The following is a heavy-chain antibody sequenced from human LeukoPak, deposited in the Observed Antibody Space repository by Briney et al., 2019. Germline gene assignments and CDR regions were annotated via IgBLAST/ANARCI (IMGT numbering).Heavy chain of an antibody. CDR1: GYTFTGYY. CDR3: ARDGGMDV. J-gene: IGHJ6*02. V-gene: IGHV1-2*02. Sequence: ASVKVSCKASGYTFTGYYMHWVRQAPGQGLEWMGWINPNSGGTKYAQKFQDKVTTTRDTSISTAYMELSRLRSDDTAVYYCARDGGMDVWGQGTTVTVSS. CDR2: INPNSGGT.